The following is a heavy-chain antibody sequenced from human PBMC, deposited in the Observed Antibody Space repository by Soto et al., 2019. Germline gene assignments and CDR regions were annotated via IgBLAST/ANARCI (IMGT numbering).Heavy chain of an antibody. CDR2: IYYSGST. V-gene: IGHV4-59*01. D-gene: IGHD4-17*01. CDR3: ARVGRGVRLPLYYFDY. J-gene: IGHJ4*02. CDR1: GGSISSYY. Sequence: LSETLSLTCTVSGGSISSYYWSWIRQPPGKGLEWIGYIYYSGSTNYNPSLKSRVTISVDTSKNQFSLKLSSVTAADTAVYYCARVGRGVRLPLYYFDYWGQGTLVTVSS.